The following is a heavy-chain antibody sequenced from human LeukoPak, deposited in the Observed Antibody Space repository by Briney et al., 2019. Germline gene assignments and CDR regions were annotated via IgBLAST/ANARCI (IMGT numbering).Heavy chain of an antibody. J-gene: IGHJ4*02. CDR2: IRSKANSYAT. V-gene: IGHV3-73*01. D-gene: IGHD2-21*02. CDR1: GFTFSGSA. Sequence: PGGSLRLSCAASGFTFSGSALHWVRQASGKGLEWVGRIRSKANSYATTYAASVKGRFTISRDDSKNRAYLQMNSLKTEDTAVYSCASLDCGDDGSCHWGQGTLVTVSS. CDR3: ASLDCGDDGSCH.